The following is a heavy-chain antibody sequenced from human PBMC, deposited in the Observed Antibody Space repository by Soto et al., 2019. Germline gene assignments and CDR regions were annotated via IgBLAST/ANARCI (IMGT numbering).Heavy chain of an antibody. CDR2: MNPNSGNT. J-gene: IGHJ3*02. CDR1: GYTFTSYD. V-gene: IGHV1-8*01. D-gene: IGHD2-8*01. Sequence: ASVKVSCKASGYTFTSYDINWVRQATGQGLEWMGWMNPNSGNTGYAQKFQGRVTMTRNTSISTAYMELSSLRSEDTAVYYCARVRELGYCTNGVCVDAFDIWGQGTMVTVSS. CDR3: ARVRELGYCTNGVCVDAFDI.